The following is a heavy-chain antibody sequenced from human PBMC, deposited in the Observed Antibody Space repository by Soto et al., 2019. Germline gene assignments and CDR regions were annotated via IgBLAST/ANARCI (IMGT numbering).Heavy chain of an antibody. CDR2: LSPYTDDP. D-gene: IGHD2-21*01. Sequence: QGQLVQSGVEVKKPGASVRVSCSASGNTFTNFGVTWVRQAPGQGLEWMGWLSPYTDDPSYAQKFPGRVTMTMETSTNTAYLDLRSLTFDDTAVYYCARVIPGPEAWFHPWGQGTLVTVSS. CDR1: GNTFTNFG. V-gene: IGHV1-18*01. CDR3: ARVIPGPEAWFHP. J-gene: IGHJ5*02.